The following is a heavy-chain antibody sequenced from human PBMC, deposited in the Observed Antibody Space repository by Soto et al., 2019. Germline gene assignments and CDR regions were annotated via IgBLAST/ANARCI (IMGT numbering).Heavy chain of an antibody. CDR3: ARGVGSGSYYNQYNWFVP. CDR1: GYTFTNYG. J-gene: IGHJ5*02. CDR2: INVYNGNT. Sequence: QVQLVQSGGEVKKPGASVKVSCKASGYTFTNYGISWVRQAPGQGLEWMGWINVYNGNTKYAQKVQGRVTMTTDTSTSTAYMELRSLRSDDTAVYYCARGVGSGSYYNQYNWFVPWGQGTLVTVSS. D-gene: IGHD3-10*01. V-gene: IGHV1-18*01.